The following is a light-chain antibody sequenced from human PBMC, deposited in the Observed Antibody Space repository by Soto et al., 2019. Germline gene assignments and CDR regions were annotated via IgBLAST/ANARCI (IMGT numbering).Light chain of an antibody. V-gene: IGKV1-5*03. J-gene: IGKJ1*01. Sequence: DMQMTQSPSTLSASVGDRVTITCRASKSISSWLAWYQQKPGKAPKLLIYKASSLESGVPSRFSGSGSGTEFTLTISSLQPDDFATYYCQQYNSYPWTFGQGTKVEI. CDR1: KSISSW. CDR2: KAS. CDR3: QQYNSYPWT.